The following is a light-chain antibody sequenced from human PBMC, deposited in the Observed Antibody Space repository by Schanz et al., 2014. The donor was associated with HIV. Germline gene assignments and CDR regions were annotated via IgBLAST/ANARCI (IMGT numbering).Light chain of an antibody. CDR2: EGS. V-gene: IGLV2-14*02. CDR3: SSYTRSGTLV. Sequence: QSALTQPASVSGSPGQSITISCTGTSSDVGSYNLPSWYQQHPGKAPKLMIYEGSKRPSGVSNRFSGSKSANTASLTISGLQAEDEADYYCSSYTRSGTLVFGTGTKLTVL. CDR1: SSDVGSYNL. J-gene: IGLJ1*01.